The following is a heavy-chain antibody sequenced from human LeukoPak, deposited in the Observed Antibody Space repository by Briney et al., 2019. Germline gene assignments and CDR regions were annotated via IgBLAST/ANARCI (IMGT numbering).Heavy chain of an antibody. J-gene: IGHJ4*02. CDR3: ARDRWNIGNY. V-gene: IGHV4-59*12. Sequence: PSETLSLTCTVSGGSISNYYWSWIRQPPGKGLEWIGSISFSGSAYYNPSLQSRVTISVDTSKNQFSLRLNSVTTADTAVYYCARDRWNIGNYWGQGILVTVSS. CDR2: ISFSGSA. CDR1: GGSISNYY. D-gene: IGHD2/OR15-2a*01.